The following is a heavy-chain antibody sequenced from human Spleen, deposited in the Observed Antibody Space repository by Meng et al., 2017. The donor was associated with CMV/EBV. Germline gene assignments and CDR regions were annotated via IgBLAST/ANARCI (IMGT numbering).Heavy chain of an antibody. J-gene: IGHJ4*02. CDR2: INPNSGGS. D-gene: IGHD1/OR15-1a*01. CDR3: ARVVMAEQQLDY. Sequence: ASVKVSCKTSGFTFTHYFYHWVRQAPGHGLEWMGWINPNSGGSNFAQKFQGRITMTRDTSISTVYLELSSLRSDDTAMYYCARVVMAEQQLDYWGQGTLVTRLL. V-gene: IGHV1-2*02. CDR1: GFTFTHYF.